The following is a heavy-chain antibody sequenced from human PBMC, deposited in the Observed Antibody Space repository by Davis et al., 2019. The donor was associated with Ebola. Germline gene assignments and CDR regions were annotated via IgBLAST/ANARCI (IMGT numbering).Heavy chain of an antibody. CDR2: INYSGST. CDR3: ARGGGFGGYGMDV. CDR1: GGSFSGYY. V-gene: IGHV4-34*01. J-gene: IGHJ6*02. Sequence: MPSETLSLTCAVYGGSFSGYYWTWIRQPPGKGLEWIGEINYSGSTNYNPSLKSRVTISVDTSKNQFSLKLSSVAAADTAVYYCARGGGFGGYGMDVGGQGTTVTVSS. D-gene: IGHD3-10*01.